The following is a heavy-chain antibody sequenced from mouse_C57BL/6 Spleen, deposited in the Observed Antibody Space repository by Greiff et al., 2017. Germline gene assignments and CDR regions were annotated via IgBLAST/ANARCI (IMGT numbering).Heavy chain of an antibody. CDR2: IDPSDSYT. D-gene: IGHD3-2*02. CDR1: GYTFTSYW. CDR3: ARHSSGYAMDY. J-gene: IGHJ4*01. Sequence: VQLQQSGAELVRPGTSVKLSCKASGYTFTSYWMHWVKQRPGQGLEWIGVIDPSDSYTNYNQKFKGKATLTVDTSSSTAYMQLSSLTSEDSAVYYCARHSSGYAMDYWGQGTSVTVSS. V-gene: IGHV1-59*01.